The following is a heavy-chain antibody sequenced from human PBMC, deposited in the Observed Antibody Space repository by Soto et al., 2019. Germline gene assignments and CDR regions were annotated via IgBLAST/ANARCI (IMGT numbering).Heavy chain of an antibody. CDR1: GGTLNNNI. CDR3: ARIHWAGLRDAFDV. V-gene: IGHV1-69*01. D-gene: IGHD3-16*01. Sequence: QVQLVQSVADIKKPGSSVKVSCKASGGTLNNNIITWVRHAPGQGLEWMGRIIPIFNSSNYAQKFQGRVTIIADESTNPAYMELSSLRSEDTAVYYCARIHWAGLRDAFDVWCQGTIVTVYS. J-gene: IGHJ3*01. CDR2: IIPIFNSS.